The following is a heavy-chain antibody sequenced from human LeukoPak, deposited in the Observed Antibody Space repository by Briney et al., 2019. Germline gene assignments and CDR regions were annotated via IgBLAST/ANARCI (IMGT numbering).Heavy chain of an antibody. CDR1: GGSFFGSH. CDR2: INHSGRT. D-gene: IGHD4-23*01. V-gene: IGHV4-34*01. CDR3: ARDPTTVVTLPYYFDF. J-gene: IGHJ4*02. Sequence: SETLSLTCAVPGGSFFGSHWNWIRQSPEKGLEWIGEINHSGRTNYNPSLKSRVTISVDTAKSQFFLKLTSVTASATAVYYCARDPTTVVTLPYYFDFWGQGTLVTVSA.